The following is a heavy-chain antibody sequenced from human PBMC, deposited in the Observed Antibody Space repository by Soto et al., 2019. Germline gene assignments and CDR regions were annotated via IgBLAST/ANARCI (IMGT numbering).Heavy chain of an antibody. CDR1: GFSLTTGGMT. CDR3: TLRQDTSTGQIY. D-gene: IGHD3-3*02. V-gene: IGHV2-5*01. Sequence: GSGPTLVNPTQTLTLTCTVSGFSLTTGGMTVGWIRQPPGKAPEWLALGYEYSPSLQNRLTFTKDTSKNQVVLTLTNMDPVDTATYYCTLRQDTSTGQIYWGPGIVGTVSS. J-gene: IGHJ4*02. CDR2: GYE.